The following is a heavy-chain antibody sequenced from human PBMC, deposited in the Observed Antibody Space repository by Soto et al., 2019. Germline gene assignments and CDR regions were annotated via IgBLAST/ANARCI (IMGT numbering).Heavy chain of an antibody. V-gene: IGHV3-66*01. CDR3: ARDRSSSWFDY. CDR2: IYSGGTT. D-gene: IGHD6-13*01. Sequence: QLGGSLRLSCAASGFTVSSNYMSWVRQAPGKGLEWVSVIYSGGTTYYADSVKGRFTISRDNSKNTLYLQMNSLRAEDTAVYYCARDRSSSWFDYWGQGTLVTVSS. CDR1: GFTVSSNY. J-gene: IGHJ4*02.